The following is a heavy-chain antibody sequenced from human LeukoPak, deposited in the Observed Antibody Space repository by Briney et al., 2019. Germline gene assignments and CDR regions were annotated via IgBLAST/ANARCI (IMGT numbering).Heavy chain of an antibody. CDR1: GGSIYSYY. CDR2: IYYRGTI. Sequence: SETLSLTCTVSGGSIYSYYWGWIRQPPGKGLEWIGYIYYRGTINYSPSLKSRVALSMDTSNSQFSLNLSSVTAADTAVYYCARAHYSGSYSYYNRAFDYWGQGILVTVSS. J-gene: IGHJ4*02. D-gene: IGHD3-10*01. V-gene: IGHV4-59*01. CDR3: ARAHYSGSYSYYNRAFDY.